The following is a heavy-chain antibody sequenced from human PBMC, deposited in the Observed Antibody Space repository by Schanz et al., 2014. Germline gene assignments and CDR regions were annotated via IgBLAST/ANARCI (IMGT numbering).Heavy chain of an antibody. CDR3: TTVERITIFEVVPYYYYYMDV. V-gene: IGHV3-15*01. CDR2: IKSKTDGGTT. CDR1: GFTFSDAW. J-gene: IGHJ6*03. D-gene: IGHD3-3*01. Sequence: EVQLVESGGGVVRPGGSLRLSCAASGFTFSDAWMTWVRQAPGKGLEWVGRIKSKTDGGTTDYAAPVKGRFTISRDDSKNTLFLQMNSLKTEDTAVYYCTTVERITIFEVVPYYYYYMDVWGKGTTVTVSS.